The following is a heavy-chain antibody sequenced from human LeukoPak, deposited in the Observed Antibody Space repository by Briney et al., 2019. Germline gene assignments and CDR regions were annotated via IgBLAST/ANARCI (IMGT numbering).Heavy chain of an antibody. D-gene: IGHD6-19*01. Sequence: GRSLRLPCAASGFTFSSHGMHWVRQAPGKGLEWVAVIWYDGSNKFYADSVRGRFTISRDNSKNTLYVQMNSLRAEDTAVYYCARGRGSGWYDAFDIWGQGTMVTVSS. CDR1: GFTFSSHG. CDR2: IWYDGSNK. CDR3: ARGRGSGWYDAFDI. V-gene: IGHV3-33*01. J-gene: IGHJ3*02.